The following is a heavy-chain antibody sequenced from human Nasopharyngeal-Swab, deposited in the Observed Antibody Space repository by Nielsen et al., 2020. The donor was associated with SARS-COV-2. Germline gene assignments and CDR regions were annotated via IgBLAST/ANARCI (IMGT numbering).Heavy chain of an antibody. J-gene: IGHJ5*02. CDR1: GGSISSSSYY. CDR2: ISYSGST. V-gene: IGHV4-39*01. CDR3: ARQSGIHLWFKACWFDP. D-gene: IGHD5-18*01. Sequence: SETLSLTCTVSGGSISSSSYYWGSIRQPPGKGLEWIGSISYSGSTYYNPSLKSRVTKSVARSKTQFSLKLNSVTAGDTAVYYCARQSGIHLWFKACWFDPWGQGTLVTVSS.